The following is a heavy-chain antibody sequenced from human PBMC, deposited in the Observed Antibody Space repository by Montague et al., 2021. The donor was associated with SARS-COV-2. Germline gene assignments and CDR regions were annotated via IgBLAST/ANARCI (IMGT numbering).Heavy chain of an antibody. D-gene: IGHD3-9*01. V-gene: IGHV4-34*01. CDR2: INHSGST. Sequence: SETLSLTCAVYGGSFSGYYWSWIRQPPGKGLEWIGEINHSGSTNYNPSLKSRVTISVDTSKNQFSLKLSSVTVADTAVYYCARGLAELRYFDWYHYYFDYWGQGALVTVSS. CDR3: ARGLAELRYFDWYHYYFDY. CDR1: GGSFSGYY. J-gene: IGHJ4*02.